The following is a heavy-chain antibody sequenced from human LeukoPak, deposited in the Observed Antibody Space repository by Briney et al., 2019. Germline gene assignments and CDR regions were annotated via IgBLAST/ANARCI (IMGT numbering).Heavy chain of an antibody. CDR2: INHSGST. J-gene: IGHJ4*02. D-gene: IGHD6-19*01. V-gene: IGHV4-34*01. Sequence: PSETLSLTCAVYGGSFSGYYWSWIRQPPGKGLEWIGEINHSGSTNYNPSLESRVTISVDTSKNQFSLKLSSVTAADTAVYYCARGDRVAGTFPFDYWGQGTLVTVSS. CDR1: GGSFSGYY. CDR3: ARGDRVAGTFPFDY.